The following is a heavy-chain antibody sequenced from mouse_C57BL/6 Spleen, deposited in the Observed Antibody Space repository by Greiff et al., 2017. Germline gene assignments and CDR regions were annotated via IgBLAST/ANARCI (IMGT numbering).Heavy chain of an antibody. CDR2: INPNYGTT. D-gene: IGHD2-5*01. V-gene: IGHV1-39*01. Sequence: VQLQQSGPELVKPGASVKISCKASGYSFTDYNMNWVKQSNGKSLEWIGVINPNYGTTSYNQKFKGKATLTVDQSSSTAYMQLNSLTSEDSAVYYGARAYRSNYFYYAMDYWGQGTSVTVSS. CDR1: GYSFTDYN. CDR3: ARAYRSNYFYYAMDY. J-gene: IGHJ4*01.